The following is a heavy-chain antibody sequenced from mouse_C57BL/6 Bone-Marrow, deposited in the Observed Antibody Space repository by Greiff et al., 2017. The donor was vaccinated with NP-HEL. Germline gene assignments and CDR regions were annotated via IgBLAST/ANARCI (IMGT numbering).Heavy chain of an antibody. J-gene: IGHJ4*01. V-gene: IGHV5-15*04. Sequence: EVKVEESGGGLVQPGGSLKLSCAASGFTFSDYGMAWVRQAPRKGPEWVAFISNLAYSIYYADTVTGRFTISSENAKNTLYLEMSSLRSEDTAMYYCARRNGYAMDYWGQGTSVTVSS. CDR2: ISNLAYSI. CDR1: GFTFSDYG. CDR3: ARRNGYAMDY.